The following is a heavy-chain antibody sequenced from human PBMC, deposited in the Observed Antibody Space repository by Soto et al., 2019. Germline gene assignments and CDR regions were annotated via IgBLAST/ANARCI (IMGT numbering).Heavy chain of an antibody. CDR2: INPNSGGT. V-gene: IGHV1-2*04. CDR1: GYTFTGYY. J-gene: IGHJ4*02. CDR3: ARSYCSSTSCYTVVFDY. Sequence: QVQLVQSGAEVKKPGASVKVSCKASGYTFTGYYMHWVRQAPGQGLEWMGWINPNSGGTNYAQKFQGWVTMTRDTSISTAYMELSMLRSDDTAVYYCARSYCSSTSCYTVVFDYWGQGTLVTVSS. D-gene: IGHD2-2*02.